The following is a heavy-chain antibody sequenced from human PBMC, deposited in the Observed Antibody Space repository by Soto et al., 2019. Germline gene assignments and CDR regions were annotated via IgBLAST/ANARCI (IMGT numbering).Heavy chain of an antibody. D-gene: IGHD3-22*01. Sequence: GESLKISCAASGLTFRSYWMHWVRQAPGKGLVWVSRINTDGSVAMYVDSVKGRFTISRDNAKNTLYLHMNSLRAEDTAVYYCAREIYDDYDSSGFDHWGQGTLVTVSS. J-gene: IGHJ4*02. CDR2: INTDGSVA. CDR1: GLTFRSYW. CDR3: AREIYDDYDSSGFDH. V-gene: IGHV3-74*03.